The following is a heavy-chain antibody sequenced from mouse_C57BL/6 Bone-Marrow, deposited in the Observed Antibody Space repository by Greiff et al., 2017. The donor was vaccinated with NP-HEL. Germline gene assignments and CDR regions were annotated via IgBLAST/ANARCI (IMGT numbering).Heavy chain of an antibody. Sequence: EVMLVESGGGLVQPGGSLKLSCAASGFTFSDYYMYWVRQTPEKRLEWVAYISNGGGSTYYPDTVQGRFTISRDNAKNTLYLQMSRLKSEDTAMYYCAITAWFAYWGQGTLVTVSA. CDR3: AITAWFAY. CDR2: ISNGGGST. D-gene: IGHD4-1*01. CDR1: GFTFSDYY. J-gene: IGHJ3*01. V-gene: IGHV5-12*01.